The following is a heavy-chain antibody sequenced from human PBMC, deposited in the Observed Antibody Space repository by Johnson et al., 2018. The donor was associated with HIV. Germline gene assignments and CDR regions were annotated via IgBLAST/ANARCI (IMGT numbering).Heavy chain of an antibody. V-gene: IGHV3-30*02. CDR3: AKAVGRQQLVQDAFDI. D-gene: IGHD6-13*01. J-gene: IGHJ3*02. CDR2: IPFHGNQQ. Sequence: QVQLVESGGGVVRPGGSLRLSCAASGFTFDDYGMYWARQAPDKGLEWVAYIPFHGNQQYYGDSVKGRFTISRDNSRYTLYLQMNSLRAEDTAVYYCAKAVGRQQLVQDAFDIWGQGTMVTVSS. CDR1: GFTFDDYG.